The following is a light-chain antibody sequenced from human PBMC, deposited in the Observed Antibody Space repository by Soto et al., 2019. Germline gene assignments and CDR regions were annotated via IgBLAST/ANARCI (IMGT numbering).Light chain of an antibody. CDR2: DVS. CDR1: SSDVGGYNY. V-gene: IGLV2-14*01. CDR3: SSYTSSSTHDV. J-gene: IGLJ1*01. Sequence: QSALTQPASVSGSPGQSITISCTGTSSDVGGYNYVSWYQQHPGKAPKLMIYDVSNRPSGVSNRFSGSKSGNTASLTISGLQAEDKADYYCSSYTSSSTHDVFGTGTKLTVL.